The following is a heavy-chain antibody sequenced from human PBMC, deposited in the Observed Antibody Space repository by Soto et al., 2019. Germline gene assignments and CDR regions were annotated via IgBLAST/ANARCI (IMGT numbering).Heavy chain of an antibody. CDR1: GFTFSSYA. Sequence: GGSLRLACAASGFTFSSYAMHWVRQAPGKGLEWVAVISYDGSNKYYADSVKDRFTISRDNSKNTLYLQMNSLRAEDTAVYYCARDFGSFGELDRFDYWGQGTLVTVSS. J-gene: IGHJ4*02. D-gene: IGHD3-10*01. V-gene: IGHV3-30-3*01. CDR2: ISYDGSNK. CDR3: ARDFGSFGELDRFDY.